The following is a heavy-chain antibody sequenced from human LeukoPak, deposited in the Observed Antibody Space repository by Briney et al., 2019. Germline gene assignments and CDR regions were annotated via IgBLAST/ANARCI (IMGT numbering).Heavy chain of an antibody. D-gene: IGHD3-10*01. CDR3: ARRAVRGVRQKPFDY. J-gene: IGHJ4*02. CDR2: VYSSGRT. CDR1: GGSITSGTYY. Sequence: SETLSLTCTVSGGSITSGTYYWSWIRQPAGKGLEWIGRVYSSGRTNYNPSLKSRVTISVDTSKNQFSLKLSSVTAADTAVYYCARRAVRGVRQKPFDYWGQGTLVAVSS. V-gene: IGHV4-61*02.